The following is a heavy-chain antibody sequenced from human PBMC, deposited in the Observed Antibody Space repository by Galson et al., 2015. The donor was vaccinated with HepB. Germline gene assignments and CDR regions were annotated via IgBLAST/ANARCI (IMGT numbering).Heavy chain of an antibody. CDR1: GFTFSSYW. Sequence: SLRLSCAASGFTFSSYWMHWVRQAPGEGLVWVSRINSDGSSTSYADSVKGRFTISRDNAKNTLYLQMNSLRAEDTAVYYCARGPHYDILTGYYPQYYYYGMDVWGQGTTVTVSS. D-gene: IGHD3-9*01. CDR2: INSDGSST. CDR3: ARGPHYDILTGYYPQYYYYGMDV. J-gene: IGHJ6*02. V-gene: IGHV3-74*01.